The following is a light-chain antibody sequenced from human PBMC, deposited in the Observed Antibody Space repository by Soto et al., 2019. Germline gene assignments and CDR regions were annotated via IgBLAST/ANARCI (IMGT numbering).Light chain of an antibody. J-gene: IGKJ1*01. CDR3: KKYNDYTWT. Sequence: QMTQAPSTPSGSVGDRVKITFWASQSISRWLAWYQQKTGKVTKIMIYKEYGLNSGVKSRFSGSGSGTEFTLKIRRMQTDELATYYCKKYNDYTWTVGKGTKGDIK. CDR1: QSISRW. V-gene: IGKV1-5*03. CDR2: KEY.